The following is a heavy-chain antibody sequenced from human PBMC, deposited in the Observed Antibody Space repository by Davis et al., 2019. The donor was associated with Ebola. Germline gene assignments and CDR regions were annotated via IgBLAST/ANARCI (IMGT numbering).Heavy chain of an antibody. J-gene: IGHJ4*02. Sequence: ASVKVSCKASGYTFTSYAMHWVRQAPGQRLEWMGWMNPNSGNTGYAQKFQGRITMTRNISISTAYMELNSLRSEDTAVYYCARRVGARSGFDYWGQGTLVTVSS. CDR3: ARRVGARSGFDY. CDR2: MNPNSGNT. CDR1: GYTFTSYA. D-gene: IGHD1-26*01. V-gene: IGHV1-8*02.